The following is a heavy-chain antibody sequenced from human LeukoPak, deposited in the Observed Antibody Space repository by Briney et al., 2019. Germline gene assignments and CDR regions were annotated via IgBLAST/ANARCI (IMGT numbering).Heavy chain of an antibody. CDR2: INHSGST. V-gene: IGHV4-34*01. J-gene: IGHJ4*02. CDR3: ASGHGGWYLARSFDY. CDR1: GGSFSGYY. D-gene: IGHD6-19*01. Sequence: SETLSLTCAVYGGSFSGYYWSWIRQPPGKGLEWIGEINHSGSTNYNPSLKSRVTISVDTSKNQFSLKLSSVTAADTAVYYCASGHGGWYLARSFDYWGQGTLVTVSS.